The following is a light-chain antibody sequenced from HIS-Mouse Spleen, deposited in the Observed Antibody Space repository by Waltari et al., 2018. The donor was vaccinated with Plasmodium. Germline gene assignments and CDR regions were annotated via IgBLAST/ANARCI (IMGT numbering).Light chain of an antibody. Sequence: DIQMTQSPSSLSASVGDRFTITCQASQDISNYLNWYQQKPGKAPKILTYVASHVETGVPSRFSGSGSWTDFTFTISSLQPEDIATDYFQQYDNLPLTFGGVTKVEIK. CDR3: QQYDNLPLT. V-gene: IGKV1-33*01. CDR1: QDISNY. J-gene: IGKJ4*01. CDR2: VAS.